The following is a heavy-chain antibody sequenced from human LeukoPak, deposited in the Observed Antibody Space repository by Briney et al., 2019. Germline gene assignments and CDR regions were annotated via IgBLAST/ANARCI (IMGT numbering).Heavy chain of an antibody. Sequence: GASVTVSLTSSVYTFTIYGISWVRQPPGPGQEWMGWISAYNGNTNYAQKLQGRVTMTTDTSTSTAYMELRSLRSDDTAVYYCARGAQVSVGATEYWGQGTLVTVSS. D-gene: IGHD1-26*01. CDR2: ISAYNGNT. V-gene: IGHV1-18*01. CDR3: ARGAQVSVGATEY. CDR1: VYTFTIYG. J-gene: IGHJ4*02.